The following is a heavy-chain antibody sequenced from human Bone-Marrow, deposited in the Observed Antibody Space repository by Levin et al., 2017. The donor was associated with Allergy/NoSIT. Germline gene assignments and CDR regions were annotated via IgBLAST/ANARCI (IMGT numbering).Heavy chain of an antibody. Sequence: GGSLRLSCTTAGFAFGRHTMHWVRQAPGKGLEWVASISPSGDLRFYEDSVKGRFTISRDNAKNSLYLQMHSLRGDETAVYFCARDSLGYSSSWYFFDLWGQGTLVTISS. V-gene: IGHV3-21*06. CDR1: GFAFGRHT. J-gene: IGHJ4*02. D-gene: IGHD6-13*01. CDR3: ARDSLGYSSSWYFFDL. CDR2: ISPSGDLR.